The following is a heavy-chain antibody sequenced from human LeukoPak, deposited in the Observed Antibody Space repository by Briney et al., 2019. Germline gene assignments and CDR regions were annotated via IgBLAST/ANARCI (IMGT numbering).Heavy chain of an antibody. CDR2: INPNSGGT. CDR3: ARQYYDFWSGYT. D-gene: IGHD3-3*01. Sequence: APVKVSCKASGYTFTGYYMHWVRQAPGQGLEWMGWINPNSGGTNYAQKFQGRVTMTRDTSISTAYMELSRLRSDDTAVYYCARQYYDFWSGYTWGQGTLVTVSS. CDR1: GYTFTGYY. V-gene: IGHV1-2*02. J-gene: IGHJ5*02.